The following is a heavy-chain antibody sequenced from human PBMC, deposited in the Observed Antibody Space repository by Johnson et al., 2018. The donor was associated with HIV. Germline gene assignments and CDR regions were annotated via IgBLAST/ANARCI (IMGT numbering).Heavy chain of an antibody. D-gene: IGHD2-2*01. Sequence: QVQLLESGGGVVQPGRSLRLFCAVSGFNFNTYTMHWVRQAPGRGLEWVAVISYDGGNRYYADSVKGRFTISRDSSKNTLYLQMNSLRPDDTAVYYCARGRKDIAVVDGLDTDAFDTWGQGTVVTVSS. V-gene: IGHV3-30*01. CDR3: ARGRKDIAVVDGLDTDAFDT. J-gene: IGHJ3*02. CDR1: GFNFNTYT. CDR2: ISYDGGNR.